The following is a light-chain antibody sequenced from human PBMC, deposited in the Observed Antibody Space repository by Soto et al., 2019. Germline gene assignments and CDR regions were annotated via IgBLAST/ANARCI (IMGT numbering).Light chain of an antibody. CDR3: QQYGSSGT. J-gene: IGKJ1*01. Sequence: ENGMNQSPAGLSVSQGERATLSCRASQNVNSNLAWYQQKPGQAPRFLIYGASTRATGIPARFSGSGSGTDFTLTISRLEPEDFAVYYCQQYGSSGTFGQGTKVDIK. CDR2: GAS. V-gene: IGKV3-15*01. CDR1: QNVNSN.